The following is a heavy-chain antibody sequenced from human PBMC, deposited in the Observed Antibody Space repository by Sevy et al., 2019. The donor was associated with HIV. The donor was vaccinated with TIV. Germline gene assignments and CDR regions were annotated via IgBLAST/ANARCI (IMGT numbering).Heavy chain of an antibody. CDR1: GYTFTSYD. J-gene: IGHJ6*03. D-gene: IGHD2-15*01. CDR3: ARAIQIGYCSGGSCPNMDV. CDR2: MNPNSGNT. V-gene: IGHV1-8*01. Sequence: ASVKVSCKDSGYTFTSYDINWVRQATGQGLEWMGWMNPNSGNTGYAQKFQGRVTMTRNTSISTAYMELSSLRSEDTAVYYCARAIQIGYCSGGSCPNMDVWGKGTTVTVSS.